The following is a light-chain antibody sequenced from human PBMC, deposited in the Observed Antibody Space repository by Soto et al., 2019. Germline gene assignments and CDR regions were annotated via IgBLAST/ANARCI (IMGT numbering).Light chain of an antibody. CDR2: DAS. V-gene: IGKV1-5*01. J-gene: IGKJ1*01. CDR1: QSISSW. Sequence: DIQLTQSPSTLSASVGDRVTITCRASQSISSWLAWYQQKPGKAPKVLIWDASSLQRGVPSRFSGSGSGTEFTLTISSLQPDDFATYYCQQYNGHSTWTFGQGTKVDI. CDR3: QQYNGHSTWT.